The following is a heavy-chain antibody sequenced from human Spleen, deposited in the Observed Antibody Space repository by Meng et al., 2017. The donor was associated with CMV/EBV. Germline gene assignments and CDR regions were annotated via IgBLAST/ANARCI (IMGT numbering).Heavy chain of an antibody. CDR1: GFTFSDYY. CDR3: ARPRITVFGDDYGMDV. Sequence: GESLKISCAASGFTFSDYYMSWIRQAPGKGLEWLTYISSTGRTIYYTDSVKSRFTISRDNAKNSLYRQMNSLIAEDTAVYYCARPRITVFGDDYGMDVWGQGTTVTVSS. D-gene: IGHD3-3*01. CDR2: ISSTGRTI. J-gene: IGHJ6*02. V-gene: IGHV3-11*04.